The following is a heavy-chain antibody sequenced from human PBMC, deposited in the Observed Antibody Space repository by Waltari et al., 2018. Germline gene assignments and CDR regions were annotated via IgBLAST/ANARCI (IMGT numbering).Heavy chain of an antibody. Sequence: QLQLQESGPGLVKSSETLSLTCTVSGGSISSSGYYWGWIRQPPGKGLEWIGGIYYTGNSYSNPSLKSRVTISVDTSKNQFSLKLTSLTAADTAVYYCAKPASTNYPDDSWGQGILVTVSS. D-gene: IGHD2-2*01. J-gene: IGHJ4*02. CDR1: GGSISSSGYY. CDR3: AKPASTNYPDDS. V-gene: IGHV4-39*07. CDR2: IYYTGNS.